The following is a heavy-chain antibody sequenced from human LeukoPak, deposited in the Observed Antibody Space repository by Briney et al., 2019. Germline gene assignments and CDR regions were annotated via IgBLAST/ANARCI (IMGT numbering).Heavy chain of an antibody. J-gene: IGHJ6*02. Sequence: PSETLSLTCTVSGGSISSYYWSWIRQPAGKGLEWIGRIYTSRSTNYNPSLKSRVTMSVDTSKNQFSLKLSSVTAADTAVYYCARGVARSWYGRYYGMDVWGQGTTVTVSS. CDR2: IYTSRST. D-gene: IGHD6-13*01. V-gene: IGHV4-4*07. CDR1: GGSISSYY. CDR3: ARGVARSWYGRYYGMDV.